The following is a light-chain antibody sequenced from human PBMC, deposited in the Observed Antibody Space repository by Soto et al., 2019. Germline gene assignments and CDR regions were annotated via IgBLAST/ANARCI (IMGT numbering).Light chain of an antibody. CDR3: QQYNNLTIT. CDR2: GAS. CDR1: QNMISN. V-gene: IGKV3-15*01. Sequence: EIVMTQSPATLSVSPGERGTLCCGARQNMISNLAWYQQKPGQSPRLLIYGASTRETGILARFSGTGSGTEFTLTISSLQSEDFEVYYCQQYNNLTITFGQGTRLEI. J-gene: IGKJ5*01.